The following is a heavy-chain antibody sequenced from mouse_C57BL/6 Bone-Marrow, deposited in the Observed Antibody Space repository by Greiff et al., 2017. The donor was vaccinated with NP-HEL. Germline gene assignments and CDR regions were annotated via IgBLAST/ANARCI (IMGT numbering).Heavy chain of an antibody. CDR3: ARQRQLRLRGGYFDY. J-gene: IGHJ2*01. Sequence: EVQVVESGGDLVKPGGSLKLSCAASGFTFSSYGMSWVRQTPDKRLEWVATISSGGSYTYYPDSVKGRFTISRDNAKNTLYLQMSSLKSEDTAMYYCARQRQLRLRGGYFDYWGQGTTLTGSS. D-gene: IGHD3-2*02. CDR2: ISSGGSYT. V-gene: IGHV5-6*01. CDR1: GFTFSSYG.